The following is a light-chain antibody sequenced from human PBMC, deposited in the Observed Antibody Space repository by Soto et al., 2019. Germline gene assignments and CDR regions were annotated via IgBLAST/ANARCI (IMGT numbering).Light chain of an antibody. V-gene: IGKV3-20*01. CDR3: QYYGSSHSNT. CDR1: QSVSSSY. J-gene: IGKJ5*01. CDR2: GAS. Sequence: IVLTQSPGTLSLSPGEKATLSCRASQSVSSSYLAWYQQKPGQAPRLLIYGASSRATGIPDRFSGSGSGTDFTLTISRLEPEDFAVYYCQYYGSSHSNTFGQGTRLEI.